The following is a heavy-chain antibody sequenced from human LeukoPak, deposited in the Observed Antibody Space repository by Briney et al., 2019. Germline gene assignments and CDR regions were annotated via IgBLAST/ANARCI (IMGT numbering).Heavy chain of an antibody. CDR3: ARGRAHCGGDCYLFDY. J-gene: IGHJ4*02. CDR1: GYTFTSYD. CDR2: MNPNSGNT. D-gene: IGHD2-21*02. Sequence: ASVKVSCKASGYTFTSYDINWVRQATGQGLEWMGWMNPNSGNTGYAQKFQGRVTMTRNTSISTAYMELSSLRSEDTAVYYCARGRAHCGGDCYLFDYWGQGTLVTVSS. V-gene: IGHV1-8*01.